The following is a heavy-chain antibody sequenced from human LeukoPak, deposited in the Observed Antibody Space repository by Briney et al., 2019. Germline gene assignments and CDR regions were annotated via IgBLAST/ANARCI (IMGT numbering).Heavy chain of an antibody. J-gene: IGHJ6*03. D-gene: IGHD3-16*01. CDR2: IKQDGSEE. CDR1: GFTFSSYW. V-gene: IGHV3-7*01. Sequence: GRCLRLSSAASGFTFSSYWMSCVPQAPGKGLEWVANIKQDGSEEYYVDSLKCRLTISRDNTKNSLYLHRNSLRAEDTTGYYCARMTWGMRVSDYFYYMDVWGKGTTVTISS. CDR3: ARMTWGMRVSDYFYYMDV.